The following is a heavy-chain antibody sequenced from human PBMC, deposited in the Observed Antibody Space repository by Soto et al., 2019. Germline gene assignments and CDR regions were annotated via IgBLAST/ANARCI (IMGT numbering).Heavy chain of an antibody. V-gene: IGHV4-4*07. CDR3: ARVTFSYFGMDV. J-gene: IGHJ6*02. D-gene: IGHD3-3*02. Sequence: SETLSLTCSVPGGAISSYYWSWVRQPAGKGLEWIGRVFSSGSTNYNASLKSRVTMSIDTSKNEVSLTLRSVTAADTAVYYCARVTFSYFGMDVWGPGTTVTVSS. CDR1: GGAISSYY. CDR2: VFSSGST.